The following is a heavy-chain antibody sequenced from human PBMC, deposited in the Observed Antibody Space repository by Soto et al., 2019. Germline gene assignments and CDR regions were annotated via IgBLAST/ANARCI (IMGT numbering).Heavy chain of an antibody. J-gene: IGHJ5*02. CDR2: TSTDNGNT. CDR1: GYTLTSYD. Sequence: ASVKVSCKASGYTLTSYDISWVRQAPGQGLEWMGWTSTDNGNTNYAQKFQGRVTMTTDTSTNTAYMELRSLRSDDTAMYYCARARISSTSPRKHWFDPWGQGTLVTVSS. D-gene: IGHD2-2*01. V-gene: IGHV1-18*01. CDR3: ARARISSTSPRKHWFDP.